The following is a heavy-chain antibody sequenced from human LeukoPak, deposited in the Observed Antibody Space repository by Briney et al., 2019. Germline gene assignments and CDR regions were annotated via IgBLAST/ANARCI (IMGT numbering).Heavy chain of an antibody. Sequence: GGALRLTCAASGFTFSSYGMHWVRPAPGKGLEWVAFIRYDGSNKYYADSVKGRFTISRHNSKNTLYLQMNSLRAEDTAVYYCAGGSGWLIDYWGQGTLVTVSS. D-gene: IGHD6-19*01. V-gene: IGHV3-30*02. CDR2: IRYDGSNK. J-gene: IGHJ4*02. CDR1: GFTFSSYG. CDR3: AGGSGWLIDY.